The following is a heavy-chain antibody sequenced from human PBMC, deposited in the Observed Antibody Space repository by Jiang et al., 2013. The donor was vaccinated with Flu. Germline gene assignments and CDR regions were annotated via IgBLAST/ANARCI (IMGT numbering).Heavy chain of an antibody. V-gene: IGHV4-30-4*01. CDR2: IYYGGST. D-gene: IGHD4-17*01. CDR3: ARGGYGDYISDY. J-gene: IGHJ4*02. Sequence: GPGLVKPSQTLSLTCSVSGGSITSGDFYWTWIRQPPGKGLEWIGYIYYGGSTYYSPSLRSRVTISADASRNQFSLRLSSVTAADTAVYYCARGGYGDYISDYWGQGTLVTVSS. CDR1: GGSITSGDFY.